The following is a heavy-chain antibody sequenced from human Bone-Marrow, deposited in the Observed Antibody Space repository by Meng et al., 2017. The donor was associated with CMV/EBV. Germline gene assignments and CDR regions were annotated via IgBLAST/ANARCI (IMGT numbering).Heavy chain of an antibody. Sequence: VRLWRSGAEVKKPGASGKVSCKASGYTFTSYGISWVRQAPGQGLEWMGWISAYNGNTNYAQKLQGRVTMTTDTSTSTAYMELRSLRSDDTAVYYCARAGGWELLVGDWYFDLWGRGTLVTVSS. CDR3: ARAGGWELLVGDWYFDL. V-gene: IGHV1-18*01. D-gene: IGHD1-26*01. CDR1: GYTFTSYG. CDR2: ISAYNGNT. J-gene: IGHJ2*01.